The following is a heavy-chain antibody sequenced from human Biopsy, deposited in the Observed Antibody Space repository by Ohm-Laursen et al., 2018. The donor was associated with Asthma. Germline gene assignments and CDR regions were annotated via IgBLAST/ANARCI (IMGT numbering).Heavy chain of an antibody. CDR2: ISWNSATI. V-gene: IGHV3-9*01. D-gene: IGHD3-22*01. CDR1: GFKFDEYT. Sequence: SLRLSCAASGFKFDEYTMHWVRQAPGKGLEWVSDISWNSATIGYADSVEGRFTISRDNAKNSVFLHMGSLRPEDTAFYYCAKVRSDWVITESFDYWGQGVLVTVSS. J-gene: IGHJ4*02. CDR3: AKVRSDWVITESFDY.